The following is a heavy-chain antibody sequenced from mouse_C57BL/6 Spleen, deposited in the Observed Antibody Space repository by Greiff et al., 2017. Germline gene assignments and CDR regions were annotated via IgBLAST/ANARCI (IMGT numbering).Heavy chain of an antibody. D-gene: IGHD2-5*01. CDR2: IWSDGST. Sequence: VQGVESGPGLVAPSQSLSITCTVSGFSLTSYGVHWVRQPPGKGLEWLVVIWSDGSTTYNSALKSRLSISKDNSKSQVFLKMSSLQTDDTAMYYCARQYSNYEGAMDYWGQGTSVTVSS. CDR1: GFSLTSYG. CDR3: ARQYSNYEGAMDY. J-gene: IGHJ4*01. V-gene: IGHV2-6-1*01.